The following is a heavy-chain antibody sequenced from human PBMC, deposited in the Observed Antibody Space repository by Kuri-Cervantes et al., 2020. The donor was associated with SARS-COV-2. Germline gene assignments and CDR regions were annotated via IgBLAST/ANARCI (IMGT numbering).Heavy chain of an antibody. Sequence: SETLSLTCTVSGYSLRNGFFWGWIRQPPGKGLEWIGSMFHGGHSYYNPSLKSRVTISVDTSKNQFSLKLSSVTAADTAVYYCVVARDYYYGSGSYPSFDYWGQGTLVTVSS. CDR3: VVARDYYYGSGSYPSFDY. J-gene: IGHJ4*02. CDR2: MFHGGHS. D-gene: IGHD3-10*01. CDR1: GYSLRNGFF. V-gene: IGHV4-38-2*02.